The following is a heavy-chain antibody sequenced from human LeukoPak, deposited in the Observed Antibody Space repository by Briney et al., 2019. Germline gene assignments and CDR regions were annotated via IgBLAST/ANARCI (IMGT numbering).Heavy chain of an antibody. V-gene: IGHV1-46*01. Sequence: GASVKVSCKASGYTFTSYYMHWVRQAPGQGLEWMGIINPSGGSTSYAQKFQGRVTMTRDMSTSTVYMELSSLRSEDTAVYYCARERALTTPYYYYMDVWGKGTTVTVSS. CDR2: INPSGGST. D-gene: IGHD4/OR15-4a*01. J-gene: IGHJ6*03. CDR1: GYTFTSYY. CDR3: ARERALTTPYYYYMDV.